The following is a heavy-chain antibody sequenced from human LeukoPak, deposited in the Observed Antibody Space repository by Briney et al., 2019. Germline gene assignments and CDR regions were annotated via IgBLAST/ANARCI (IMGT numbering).Heavy chain of an antibody. J-gene: IGHJ4*02. CDR2: IYHSGST. D-gene: IGHD5-18*01. V-gene: IGHV4-38-2*02. CDR1: GGSISSYY. CDR3: ARALDTAMVTDFD. Sequence: SETLSLTCTVSGGSISSYYWSWIRQPPGKGLEWIGSIYHSGSTYYNPSLKSRVTISVDTSKNQFSLKLSSVTAADTAVYYCARALDTAMVTDFDWGQGTLVTVSS.